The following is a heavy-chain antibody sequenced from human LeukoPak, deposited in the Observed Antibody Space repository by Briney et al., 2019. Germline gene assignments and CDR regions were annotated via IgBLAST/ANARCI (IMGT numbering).Heavy chain of an antibody. CDR3: ARDPGFWSGYSDY. V-gene: IGHV3-74*01. D-gene: IGHD3-3*01. J-gene: IGHJ4*02. Sequence: GGSLRLSCAASGFTFSSYWMHWVRQAPGKGLVWVSRINTDGSSTSYADSVKGRFTISRDNAKNTLYLQMNSLRAEDTAVYYCARDPGFWSGYSDYWGQGTLVTVSS. CDR2: INTDGSST. CDR1: GFTFSSYW.